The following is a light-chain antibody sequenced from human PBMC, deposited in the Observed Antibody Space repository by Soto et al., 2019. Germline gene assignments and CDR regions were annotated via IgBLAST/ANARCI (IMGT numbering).Light chain of an antibody. CDR3: QQRSNWPLT. CDR1: QSVSSY. Sequence: EIVLTQSPATLSLSPGERAALSCRASQSVSSYLARYQQKPGQAPRLLIYDASKRATGVPARFSGSGSGTDFTLTISSLEPEDFAVYHCQQRSNWPLTFGGGTTVEIK. J-gene: IGKJ4*01. CDR2: DAS. V-gene: IGKV3-11*01.